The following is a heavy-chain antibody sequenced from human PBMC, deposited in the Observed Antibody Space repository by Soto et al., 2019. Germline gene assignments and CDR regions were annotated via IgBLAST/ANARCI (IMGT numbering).Heavy chain of an antibody. CDR2: ISGSGGST. V-gene: IGHV3-23*01. J-gene: IGHJ6*03. D-gene: IGHD2-15*01. CDR1: GCKCVDYG. Sequence: GSIRVCYSVAGCKCVDYGGSWVIKATGKGLEWVSAISGSGGSTYYADSVKGRFTISRDNSKNTLYLQMNSLRAEDTAVYYCARGGSWAGPHYYYYYYMDVWGKGTTVTVSS. CDR3: ARGGSWAGPHYYYYYYMDV.